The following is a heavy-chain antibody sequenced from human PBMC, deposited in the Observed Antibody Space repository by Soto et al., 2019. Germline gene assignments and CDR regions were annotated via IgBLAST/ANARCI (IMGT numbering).Heavy chain of an antibody. J-gene: IGHJ4*02. CDR3: AKPLKPLYSSSWYVLGY. CDR1: GFTFSSYG. D-gene: IGHD6-13*01. V-gene: IGHV3-30*18. CDR2: ISYDGSNK. Sequence: GGSLRLSCVASGFTFSSYGMHWVRQAPGKGLEWVAVISYDGSNKYYADSVKGRFTISRDNSKNTLYLQMNSLRAEDTAVYYCAKPLKPLYSSSWYVLGYWGQGTLVTVSS.